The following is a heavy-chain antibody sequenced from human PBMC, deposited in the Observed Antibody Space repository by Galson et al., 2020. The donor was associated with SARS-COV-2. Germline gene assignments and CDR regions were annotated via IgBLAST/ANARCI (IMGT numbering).Heavy chain of an antibody. J-gene: IGHJ3*02. CDR2: IFDSGST. V-gene: IGHV4-4*02. Sequence: SETLSLTCAVSGGSIGTSSWWSWVRQPPGKGLEWIAEIFDSGSTTYNPSFKSRVSISADKSKNQISLKLTSVTAADTAVYYCAREIFIGGGGAFDIWGHGTMVTVSS. CDR1: GGSIGTSSW. D-gene: IGHD3-9*01. CDR3: AREIFIGGGGAFDI.